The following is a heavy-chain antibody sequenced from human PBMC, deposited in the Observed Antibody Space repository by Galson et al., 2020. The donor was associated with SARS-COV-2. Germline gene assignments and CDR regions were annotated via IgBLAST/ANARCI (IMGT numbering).Heavy chain of an antibody. CDR2: INYSGTT. D-gene: IGHD5-18*01. CDR3: ARGLSGYSYGAPYNWFDP. J-gene: IGHJ5*02. V-gene: IGHV4-31*03. Sequence: SKTVYLPGTVPCCSITSGGYYWTWIRHPPGKGLEWIGYINYSGTTYYNPSLKSRVTISVDTSKNQFPLKLSSVTAADTAVYYCARGLSGYSYGAPYNWFDPWGQGTLVTVSS. CDR1: CCSITSGGYY.